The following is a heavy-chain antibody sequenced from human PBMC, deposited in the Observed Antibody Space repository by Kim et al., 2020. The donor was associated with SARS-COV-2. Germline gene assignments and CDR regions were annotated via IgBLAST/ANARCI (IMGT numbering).Heavy chain of an antibody. CDR2: ITSSGTI. CDR1: GFTLSSTTN. V-gene: IGHV3-48*02. D-gene: IGHD3-16*01. Sequence: GGSLRLSCAASGFTLSSTTNMNWVRQPPGKGQWFVSSITSSGTIYYADPVKGRFTISRDNAKNSLYLQMNSLRDEDTAVYYCARGLTDWGQGTLVTVSS. J-gene: IGHJ4*02. CDR3: ARGLTD.